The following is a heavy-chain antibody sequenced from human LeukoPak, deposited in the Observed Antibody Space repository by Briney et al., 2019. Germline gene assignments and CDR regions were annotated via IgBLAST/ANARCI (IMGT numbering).Heavy chain of an antibody. CDR1: GDSVSSDSAA. D-gene: IGHD1-26*01. CDR2: TYFRSKWYY. V-gene: IGHV6-1*01. J-gene: IGHJ4*02. CDR3: ARDPIGGSTIFAS. Sequence: SQTLSLTCAISGDSVSSDSAAWNWIRQSPSRGLEWLARTYFRSKWYYDYALAVKGRITINPDTSKNQFSLQLNSVTPEDTAVYFCARDPIGGSTIFASWGQGTLATASS.